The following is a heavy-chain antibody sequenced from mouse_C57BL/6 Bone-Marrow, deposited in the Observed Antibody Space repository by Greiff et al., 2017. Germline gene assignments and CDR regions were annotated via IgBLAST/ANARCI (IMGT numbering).Heavy chain of an antibody. J-gene: IGHJ3*01. CDR3: ARSKNWDSWFAY. D-gene: IGHD4-1*01. V-gene: IGHV1-54*01. Sequence: VKLQQSGAELVRPGTSVKVSCKASGYAFTNYLIEWVKQRPGQGLEWIGVINPGSGGTNYNEKLKGKATLTADKSSSTAYMQLSSLTSEDSAVYSCARSKNWDSWFAYWGQGTLVTVSA. CDR1: GYAFTNYL. CDR2: INPGSGGT.